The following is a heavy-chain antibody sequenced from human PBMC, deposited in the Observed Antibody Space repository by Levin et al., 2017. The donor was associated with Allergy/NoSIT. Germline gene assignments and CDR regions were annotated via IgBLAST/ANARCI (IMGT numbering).Heavy chain of an antibody. CDR1: GFTFDTYA. Sequence: GGSLRLSCAASGFTFDTYAMNWVRQAPGEGLEWVSGISDSGGNTYYADSVKGRFTISRDNSRHTVYLQMNNLRAEDTAIYYCPKDRFCTTATCPVDYWGQGVLVTVSS. J-gene: IGHJ4*02. CDR2: ISDSGGNT. CDR3: PKDRFCTTATCPVDY. D-gene: IGHD2-8*01. V-gene: IGHV3-23*01.